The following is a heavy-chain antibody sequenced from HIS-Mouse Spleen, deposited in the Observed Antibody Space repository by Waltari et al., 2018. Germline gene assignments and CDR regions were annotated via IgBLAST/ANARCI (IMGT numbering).Heavy chain of an antibody. D-gene: IGHD1-26*01. V-gene: IGHV3-30*18. CDR2: ISYDGSNK. Sequence: QVQLVESGGGVVQPGRSLRLSCAAAGFTFRSYGMYWVRQAPGKGLEWVAVISYDGSNKYYADSVKGRFTISRDNSKNTLYLQMNSLRAEDTAVYYCAKDTSGSYSDYWGQGTLVTVSS. CDR1: GFTFRSYG. J-gene: IGHJ4*02. CDR3: AKDTSGSYSDY.